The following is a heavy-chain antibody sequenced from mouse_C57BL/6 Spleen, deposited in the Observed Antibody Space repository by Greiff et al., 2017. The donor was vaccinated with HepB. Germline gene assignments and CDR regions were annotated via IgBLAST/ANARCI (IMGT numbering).Heavy chain of an antibody. CDR3: ARESYGSSPYWYFDV. J-gene: IGHJ1*03. CDR2: INPNYGTT. D-gene: IGHD1-1*01. V-gene: IGHV1-39*01. CDR1: GYSFTDYN. Sequence: VQLKESGPELVKPGASVKISCKASGYSFTDYNMNWVKQSNGKSLEWIGVINPNYGTTSYNQKFKGKATLTVDQSSSTAYMQLNSLTSEDSAVYYCARESYGSSPYWYFDVWGTGTTVTVSS.